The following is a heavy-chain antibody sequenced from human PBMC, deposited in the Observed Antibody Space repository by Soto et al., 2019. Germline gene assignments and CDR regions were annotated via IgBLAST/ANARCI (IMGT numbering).Heavy chain of an antibody. Sequence: SETLSLTCAVYGGSFSGYYWSWIRQPPGKGLEWIGEINHSGSTNYNPSLKSRVTISVDTSKNQFSLKLSSVTAADTAVYYCARAEGTGTTSLAYWFAPWGQGTLVTVSS. V-gene: IGHV4-34*01. CDR2: INHSGST. J-gene: IGHJ5*02. CDR1: GGSFSGYY. CDR3: ARAEGTGTTSLAYWFAP. D-gene: IGHD1-7*01.